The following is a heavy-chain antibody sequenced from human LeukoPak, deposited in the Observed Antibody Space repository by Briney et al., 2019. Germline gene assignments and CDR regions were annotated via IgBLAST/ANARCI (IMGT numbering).Heavy chain of an antibody. CDR3: ARDGERLYGDYVGGDY. CDR2: IIPILGMA. J-gene: IGHJ4*02. CDR1: GGTFSSYA. D-gene: IGHD4-17*01. Sequence: SVKVSCKASGGTFSSYAISWVRQAPGQGLEWMGRIIPILGMANYAQKFQGRVTITADKSTSTAYMELSSLRSEDTAVYYCARDGERLYGDYVGGDYWGQGTLVTVSS. V-gene: IGHV1-69*04.